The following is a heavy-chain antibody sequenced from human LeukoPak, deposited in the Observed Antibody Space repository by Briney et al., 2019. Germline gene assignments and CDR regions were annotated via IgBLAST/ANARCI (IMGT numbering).Heavy chain of an antibody. V-gene: IGHV3-21*01. CDR1: GFTFSSYS. CDR2: ISCSSSYI. Sequence: PGGSLRLSCAASGFTFSSYSMNWVRQAPGKGLEWVSSISCSSSYIYYADSVKGRFTISRDNAKNSLYLQMNSLRAEDTAVYYCARDLTADDSSGYSVGANWFDPWSQGTLVTVSS. J-gene: IGHJ5*02. D-gene: IGHD3-22*01. CDR3: ARDLTADDSSGYSVGANWFDP.